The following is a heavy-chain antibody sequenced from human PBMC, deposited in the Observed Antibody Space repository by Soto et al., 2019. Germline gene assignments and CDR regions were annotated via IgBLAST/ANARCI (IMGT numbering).Heavy chain of an antibody. CDR1: GFTFSSYG. D-gene: IGHD3-22*01. V-gene: IGHV3-30*18. CDR2: ISYDGSNK. J-gene: IGHJ4*02. Sequence: PGGSLRLSCAASGFTFSSYGMHWVRQAPGKGLEWVAVISYDGSNKYYADSVKGRFTVSRDNSKNTLYLQMNSLRTEDTAVYYCAKEDDDSSGYNEYYFDYWGQGTLVTVSS. CDR3: AKEDDDSSGYNEYYFDY.